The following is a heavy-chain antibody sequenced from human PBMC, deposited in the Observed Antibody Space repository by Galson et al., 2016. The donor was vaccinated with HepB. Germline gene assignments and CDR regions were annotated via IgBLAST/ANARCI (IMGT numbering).Heavy chain of an antibody. J-gene: IGHJ4*02. Sequence: LSLTCTVSGGSISRSRYFWGWIRQPPGRGLEWIGNIYYNETTYYNPSLRSRVSISVDTSKSQLSLKLNSVTAADTAVYYCARLGYSAYVLDSWGQGTRVSVSS. CDR3: ARLGYSAYVLDS. V-gene: IGHV4-39*01. CDR1: GGSISRSRYF. CDR2: IYYNETT. D-gene: IGHD5-12*01.